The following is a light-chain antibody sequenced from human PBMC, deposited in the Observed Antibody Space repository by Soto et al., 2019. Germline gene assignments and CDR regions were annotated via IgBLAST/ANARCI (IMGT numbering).Light chain of an antibody. V-gene: IGKV3-20*01. CDR1: QSVSSSY. J-gene: IGKJ4*01. CDR2: GAS. CDR3: QQYGSSPPAA. Sequence: EIVLTQSPGTLSLSPGERATLSCRASQSVSSSYLAWYQQKPGQAPRLLIYGASSRATGIPDRFSGSGSGTDFALTISRLEPEDSAVYYCQQYGSSPPAAFGGGTKVEIK.